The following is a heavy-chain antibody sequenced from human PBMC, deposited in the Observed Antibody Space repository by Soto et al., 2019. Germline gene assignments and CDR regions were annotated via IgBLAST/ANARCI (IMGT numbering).Heavy chain of an antibody. Sequence: GGSLRLSCAASGFTFDDYAMHWVRQVPGKGLEWVSGINWNSGSIGYGDSVKGRFAISSDNAKNALHLQMNGLSAEDTAFYYCVKDESINWYSGHFRHWGQGTLVKVSS. V-gene: IGHV3-9*01. J-gene: IGHJ1*01. CDR3: VKDESINWYSGHFRH. D-gene: IGHD6-13*01. CDR2: INWNSGSI. CDR1: GFTFDDYA.